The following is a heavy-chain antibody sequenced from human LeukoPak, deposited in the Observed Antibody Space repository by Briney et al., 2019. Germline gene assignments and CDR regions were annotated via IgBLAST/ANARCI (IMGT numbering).Heavy chain of an antibody. CDR3: ARELGYYYDSSGRSPPFDY. V-gene: IGHV4-39*07. D-gene: IGHD3-22*01. J-gene: IGHJ4*02. Sequence: PSETLSLTCTVSGGSISSSSYYWGWIRQPPGKGLEWIGSIYYSGSTYYNPSLKSRVTISVDTSKNQFSLKLSSVTAADTAVYYCARELGYYYDSSGRSPPFDYWGQGTLVTVSS. CDR1: GGSISSSSYY. CDR2: IYYSGST.